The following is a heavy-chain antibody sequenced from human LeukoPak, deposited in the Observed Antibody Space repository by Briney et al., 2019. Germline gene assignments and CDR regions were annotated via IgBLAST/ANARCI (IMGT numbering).Heavy chain of an antibody. J-gene: IGHJ4*02. CDR3: ARRVTAASGFDY. CDR1: GYTFTDYY. Sequence: ASVKVSCKASGYTFTDYYIYWVRQAPGHGLEWMGWTNPKNGGTNYAQKFQGRVTMTSDTSISTAYMDLNSLKSDDTAVYYCARRVTAASGFDYWGQGTLVTVSS. V-gene: IGHV1-2*02. CDR2: TNPKNGGT. D-gene: IGHD6-13*01.